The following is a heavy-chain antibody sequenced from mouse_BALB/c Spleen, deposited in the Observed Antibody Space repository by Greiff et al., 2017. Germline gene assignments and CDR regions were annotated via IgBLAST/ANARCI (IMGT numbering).Heavy chain of an antibody. J-gene: IGHJ1*01. CDR3: AREGDYYGSSYNWYFDV. CDR1: GFTFGDYG. V-gene: IGHV5-15*02. Sequence: EVKLMESGGGLVQPGGSRKLSCAASGFTFGDYGMAWVRQAPGKGPEWVAFISNLAYSIYYADTVTGRFTISRENAKNTLYLEMSSLRSEDTAMYYCAREGDYYGSSYNWYFDVWGAGTTVTVSS. D-gene: IGHD1-1*01. CDR2: ISNLAYSI.